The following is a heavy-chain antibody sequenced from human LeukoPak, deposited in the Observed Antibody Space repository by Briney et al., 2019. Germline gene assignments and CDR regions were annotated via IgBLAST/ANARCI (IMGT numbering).Heavy chain of an antibody. J-gene: IGHJ4*02. D-gene: IGHD3-10*01. V-gene: IGHV4-4*07. CDR3: AREGFGELLGVHDY. CDR1: GGSISSYY. Sequence: PSETLSLTCTVSGGSISSYYWSWIRQPAGKGLEWIGRIYTSGSTNYSPSLKSRVTMSVDTSKNQFSLKLSSVTAADTAVYYCAREGFGELLGVHDYWGQGTLVTVSS. CDR2: IYTSGST.